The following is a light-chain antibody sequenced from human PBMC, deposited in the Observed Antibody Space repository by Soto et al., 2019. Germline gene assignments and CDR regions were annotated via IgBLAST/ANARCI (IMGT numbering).Light chain of an antibody. J-gene: IGKJ2*01. V-gene: IGKV1-9*01. CDR2: ATS. CDR3: QQLKSYPHT. Sequence: IQLTQFPSSLSASVGDRVTITCRASQDITNFLAWYQQKPGKAPKVLVFATSNLQGGVPTRFSGSGSGTEYTLTINSLQPEDSATYYCQQLKSYPHTFGQGTNLLIK. CDR1: QDITNF.